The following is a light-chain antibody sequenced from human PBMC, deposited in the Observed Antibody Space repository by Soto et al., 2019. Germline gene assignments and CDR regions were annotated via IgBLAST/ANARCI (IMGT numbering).Light chain of an antibody. V-gene: IGKV1-12*01. CDR3: QQSKSFTLT. CDR2: IAS. J-gene: IGKJ4*01. CDR1: QDINSW. Sequence: DIQMTQSPSSVSASVGDRVTITCRASQDINSWLTWYQQKPGQAPKVLIYIASRLQPGVPSRFSGRGSGTDFSLTISNLQPEDFATYFCQQSKSFTLTFGGGTKVEIK.